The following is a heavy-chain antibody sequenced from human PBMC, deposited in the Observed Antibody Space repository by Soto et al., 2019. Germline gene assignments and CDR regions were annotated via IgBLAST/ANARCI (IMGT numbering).Heavy chain of an antibody. Sequence: GASVKVSCKASGYTFTTDYMHWVRQAPGQGLEWMGIINPIGGTIGYAQKFQGRISMTRDTSTSTVYMELSSLRSDDTAVYYCARGGPTAMTTRLWYFEYWGQGTLVTVSS. CDR1: GYTFTTDY. CDR2: INPIGGTI. V-gene: IGHV1-46*01. J-gene: IGHJ4*02. CDR3: ARGGPTAMTTRLWYFEY. D-gene: IGHD5-18*01.